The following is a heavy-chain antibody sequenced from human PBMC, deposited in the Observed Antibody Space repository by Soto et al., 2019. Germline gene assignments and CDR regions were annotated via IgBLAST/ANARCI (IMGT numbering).Heavy chain of an antibody. CDR1: GGSISSYY. J-gene: IGHJ4*02. CDR2: IYYSGST. Sequence: QVQLQESGPGLVKPSETLSLTCTVSGGSISSYYWSWIRQPPGKGLEWIGYIYYSGSTNYNPSLKRRVTISVDTSKTQYSLKLSSVTAADTAVYYCARVDYYDSSGYPLFDYWGQGTLVTVSS. CDR3: ARVDYYDSSGYPLFDY. D-gene: IGHD3-22*01. V-gene: IGHV4-59*08.